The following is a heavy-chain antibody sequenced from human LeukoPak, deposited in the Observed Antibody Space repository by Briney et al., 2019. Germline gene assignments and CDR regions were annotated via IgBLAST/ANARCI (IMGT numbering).Heavy chain of an antibody. Sequence: PSETLSLACTVSGGSISSSTYYWGWIRQPPGKGLEWIGSIYYSGSTYYNPSLKSRVTISVDTSKNQFSLKLSSVTAADTAVYYCARHQPLRYIDWLVGYFDYWGQGTLVTVSS. D-gene: IGHD3-9*01. V-gene: IGHV4-39*01. CDR1: GGSISSSTYY. J-gene: IGHJ4*02. CDR3: ARHQPLRYIDWLVGYFDY. CDR2: IYYSGST.